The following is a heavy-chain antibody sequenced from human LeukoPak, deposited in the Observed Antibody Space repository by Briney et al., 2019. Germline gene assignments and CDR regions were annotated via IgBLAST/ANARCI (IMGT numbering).Heavy chain of an antibody. CDR3: ARADTAMVTRFDY. CDR2: IYYSGST. Sequence: PSQTLSLTCTVSGGSISSGGYYWSWIRQHPGTGLEWIGYIYYSGSTYYNPSLKSRVTISVDTSKNQFSLKLSSVTAADTAVYYCARADTAMVTRFDYWGQGTLVTVSS. V-gene: IGHV4-31*03. CDR1: GGSISSGGYY. D-gene: IGHD5-18*01. J-gene: IGHJ4*02.